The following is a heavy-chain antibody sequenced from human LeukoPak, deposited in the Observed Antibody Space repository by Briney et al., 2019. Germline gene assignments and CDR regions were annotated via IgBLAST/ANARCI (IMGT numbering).Heavy chain of an antibody. CDR1: GGTFSSYA. CDR3: ARDRGDGGSSWPTPYYFDY. D-gene: IGHD6-13*01. CDR2: INPNSGGT. V-gene: IGHV1-2*04. J-gene: IGHJ4*02. Sequence: ASVKVSCKVSGGTFSSYAISWVRQAPGQGLEWMGWINPNSGGTNYAQKFQGWVTMTRDTSISTAYMELSRLRSDDTAVYYCARDRGDGGSSWPTPYYFDYWGQGTLVTVSS.